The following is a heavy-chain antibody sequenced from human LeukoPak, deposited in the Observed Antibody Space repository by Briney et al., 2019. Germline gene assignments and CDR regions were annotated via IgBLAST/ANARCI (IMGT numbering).Heavy chain of an antibody. CDR3: ARGTTIFGVVLISYYFDY. D-gene: IGHD3-3*01. V-gene: IGHV1-2*02. CDR2: INPNSGGT. CDR1: GYTFTDYY. J-gene: IGHJ4*02. Sequence: ASVKVSCKSSGYTFTDYYIHWVRQAPGQGLEWMGWINPNSGGTNYAQKFQGRVTMTRDTSISTAYMELSRLRSDDTAVYYCARGTTIFGVVLISYYFDYWGQGTLVTVSS.